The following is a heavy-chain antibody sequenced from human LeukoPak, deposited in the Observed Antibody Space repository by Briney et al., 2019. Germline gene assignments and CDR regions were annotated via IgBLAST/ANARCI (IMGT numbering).Heavy chain of an antibody. Sequence: SSETLSLTCAVYGGSFSGYYWSWIRQPPGKGLEWIGEINHSGSTNYNPSLKSRVTISVGTSKNQFSLKLSSVTAADTAVYYCARVTVAVKNPVPFDPWGQGTLVTVSS. J-gene: IGHJ5*02. CDR2: INHSGST. CDR1: GGSFSGYY. D-gene: IGHD5-18*01. V-gene: IGHV4-34*01. CDR3: ARVTVAVKNPVPFDP.